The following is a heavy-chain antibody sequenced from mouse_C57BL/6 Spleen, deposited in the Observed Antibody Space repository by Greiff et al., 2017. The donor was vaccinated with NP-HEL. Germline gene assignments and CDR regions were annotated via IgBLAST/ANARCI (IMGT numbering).Heavy chain of an antibody. D-gene: IGHD1-1*01. J-gene: IGHJ2*01. V-gene: IGHV5-17*01. CDR2: ISSGSSTI. Sequence: EVQLVESGGGLVKPGGSLKLSCAASGFTFSDYGMHWVRQAPEKGLEWVAYISSGSSTIYYADTVKGRFTISRDNAKNTLFLQMTSLRSEDTAMYYCARPLFITTVVAGFDYWGQGTTLTVSS. CDR3: ARPLFITTVVAGFDY. CDR1: GFTFSDYG.